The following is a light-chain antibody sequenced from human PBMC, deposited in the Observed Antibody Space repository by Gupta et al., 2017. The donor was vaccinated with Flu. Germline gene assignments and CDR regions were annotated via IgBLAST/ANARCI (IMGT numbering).Light chain of an antibody. V-gene: IGKV2-30*01. CDR1: QILLYSDGNNY. CDR2: NVS. CDR3: RQGENRPWA. J-gene: IGKJ1*01. Sequence: VVMPPSPLSLPVPLGQPASISCRSSQILLYSDGNNYLHWIQQRPGQSPRRLIYNVSNRDSGVPDRFSGSGSGTDFTLKISRVEAEDVGIYYCRQGENRPWAFGQGTKVEIK.